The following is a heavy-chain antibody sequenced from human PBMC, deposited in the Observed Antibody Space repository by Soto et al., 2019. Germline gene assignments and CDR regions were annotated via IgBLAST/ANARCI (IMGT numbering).Heavy chain of an antibody. D-gene: IGHD3-10*01. CDR3: ARDLDGSGSYYTKY. Sequence: QVQLVQSGAEVKKPGASVKVSCKTSGYTFSSIGISWVRQAPGQGLEWMGWISPHKDNTYYAQRLQGRVTMTTDTSTSTAYMELRSLRSDDTAVYFCARDLDGSGSYYTKYWGQGTLVTVSS. J-gene: IGHJ4*02. CDR1: GYTFSSIG. CDR2: ISPHKDNT. V-gene: IGHV1-18*01.